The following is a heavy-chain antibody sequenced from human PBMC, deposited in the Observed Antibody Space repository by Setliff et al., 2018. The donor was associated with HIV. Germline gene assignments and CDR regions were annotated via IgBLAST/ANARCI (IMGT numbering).Heavy chain of an antibody. V-gene: IGHV1-18*01. CDR1: DDTFNTFG. J-gene: IGHJ6*03. Sequence: ASVKVSCKSTDDTFNTFGINWVRQAPGQGLEWVAWINVHNGNTYYAQQFQGRLTMTTDTSSTTGYMELRRLTSNDTAIYYCGRTTLDYHYMDVWGNGTTVTVSS. D-gene: IGHD1-1*01. CDR3: GRTTLDYHYMDV. CDR2: INVHNGNT.